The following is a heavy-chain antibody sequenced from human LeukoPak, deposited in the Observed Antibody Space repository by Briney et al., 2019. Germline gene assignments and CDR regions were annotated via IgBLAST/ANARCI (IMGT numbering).Heavy chain of an antibody. D-gene: IGHD3-10*01. Sequence: ASVKVSYKASGYTFTGYYMHWVRQAPGQGLEWMGWINPNSGGTNYAQKFQGRVTMTRDTSISTAYMELSRLRSDDTAVYYCARGLSLLWFRELLSNGTKFLKANWFDPWGQGTLVTVSS. V-gene: IGHV1-2*02. CDR3: ARGLSLLWFRELLSNGTKFLKANWFDP. J-gene: IGHJ5*02. CDR2: INPNSGGT. CDR1: GYTFTGYY.